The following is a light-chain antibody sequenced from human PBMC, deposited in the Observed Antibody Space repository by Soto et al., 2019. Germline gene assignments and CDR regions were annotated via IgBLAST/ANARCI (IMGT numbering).Light chain of an antibody. CDR3: PQYNSYPWT. CDR1: QNINTW. CDR2: DAS. Sequence: DIQMTQSPSTLSASVGDRVTITCRASQNINTWLAWFQQKPGKAPKLLIYDASSLESGVPSRFSGSGSGTEFTLTISSLQHDDFATYYCPQYNSYPWTFGQGTKVETK. J-gene: IGKJ1*01. V-gene: IGKV1-5*01.